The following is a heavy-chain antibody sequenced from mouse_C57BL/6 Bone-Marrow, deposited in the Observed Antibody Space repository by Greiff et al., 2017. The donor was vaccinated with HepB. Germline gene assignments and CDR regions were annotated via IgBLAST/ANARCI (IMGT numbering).Heavy chain of an antibody. V-gene: IGHV1-81*01. J-gene: IGHJ3*01. D-gene: IGHD2-3*01. CDR1: GYTFTSYG. Sequence: QVQLKQSGAELARPGASVKLSCKASGYTFTSYGISWVKQRTGQGLEWIGEIYPRSGNTYYNEKFKGKATLTADKSSSTAYMELRSLTSENSAVYICARGRWFLLAYWGQGTLVTVSA. CDR3: ARGRWFLLAY. CDR2: IYPRSGNT.